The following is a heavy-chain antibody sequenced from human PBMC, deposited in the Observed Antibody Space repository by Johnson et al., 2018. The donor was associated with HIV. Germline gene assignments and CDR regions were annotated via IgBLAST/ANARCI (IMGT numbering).Heavy chain of an antibody. V-gene: IGHV3-30*04. CDR2: ISYDGSNK. Sequence: QVQLVESGGGVVQPGRSLRLSCAASGFTFSSYAMHWVRQAPGKGLEWVAVISYDGSNKYYADSVKGRFTTSRDNSKNTLYLQMNSLRAEDTAVYYCALDGRRGYSYDWGHDAFDIWGQGTMVTVSS. CDR1: GFTFSSYA. CDR3: ALDGRRGYSYDWGHDAFDI. D-gene: IGHD5-18*01. J-gene: IGHJ3*02.